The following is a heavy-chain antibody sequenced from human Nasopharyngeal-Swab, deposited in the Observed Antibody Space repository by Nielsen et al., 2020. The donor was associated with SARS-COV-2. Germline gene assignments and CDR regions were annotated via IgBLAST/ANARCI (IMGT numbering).Heavy chain of an antibody. V-gene: IGHV1-2*06. CDR2: INPNSGGT. CDR1: GYTFTGYY. J-gene: IGHJ4*02. CDR3: ARDLYSSSSTPDY. Sequence: ASVKVSCKASGYTFTGYYMHWVRQAPGQGLEWMGRINPNSGGTNYAQKFQGRVTMTRDTSTSTAYMELSRLRSDDTAVYYCARDLYSSSSTPDYWGQGTLVTVSS. D-gene: IGHD6-6*01.